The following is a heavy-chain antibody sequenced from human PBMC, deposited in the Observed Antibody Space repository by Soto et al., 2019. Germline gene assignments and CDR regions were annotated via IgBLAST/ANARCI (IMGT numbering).Heavy chain of an antibody. V-gene: IGHV3-9*01. J-gene: IGHJ4*02. CDR1: GFTFDDYA. CDR2: ISWNSGSI. Sequence: GGSLRLSCAASGFTFDDYAMHWVRQAPGKGLEWVSGISWNSGSIGYADSVKGRFTISRDNAKNSLYLQMNSLRAEDTALYYCAKVRGSSGFDYWGQGTLVTVSS. D-gene: IGHD3-22*01. CDR3: AKVRGSSGFDY.